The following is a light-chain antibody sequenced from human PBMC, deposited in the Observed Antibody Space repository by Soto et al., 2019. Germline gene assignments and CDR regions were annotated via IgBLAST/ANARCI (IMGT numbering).Light chain of an antibody. CDR3: HQYFSWPRGT. Sequence: EIVITQSPGTLSVSPGERATLSCRASQNIINNLAWYQQKPGQAPRLLIFFASTRVTGIPARFSGSGSGTEFTLTINSLQSEDFAVYYCHQYFSWPRGTFGQGTKVDSK. CDR1: QNIINN. V-gene: IGKV3-15*01. J-gene: IGKJ1*01. CDR2: FAS.